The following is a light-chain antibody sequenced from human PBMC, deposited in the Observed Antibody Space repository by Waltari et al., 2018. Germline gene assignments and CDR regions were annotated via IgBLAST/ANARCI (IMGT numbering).Light chain of an antibody. Sequence: QSALTQPASVSGSPGQSLTISCTGTSSDVGGYNYVSWYQQHPGKAPKLMIYDVSNRPSGVSNRFSGSKSGNTASLTISGLQAEDEADYYCNSYTSRSTPFVFGTGTKVTVL. V-gene: IGLV2-14*01. CDR2: DVS. J-gene: IGLJ1*01. CDR1: SSDVGGYNY. CDR3: NSYTSRSTPFV.